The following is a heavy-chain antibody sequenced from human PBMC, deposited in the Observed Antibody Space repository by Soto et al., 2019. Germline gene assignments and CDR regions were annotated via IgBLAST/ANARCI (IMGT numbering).Heavy chain of an antibody. D-gene: IGHD6-13*01. CDR2: IRSKANSYAT. V-gene: IGHV3-73*02. CDR3: TQGGSSSPGYFDY. J-gene: IGHJ4*02. Sequence: EVQLVESGGGLVQPGGSLKLSCAASGFSFSGSAMHWVRQASGKGLEWVGRIRSKANSYATTYAASVKGRFTISRDDSKNTAYLQMNSLKTEDTAVYYCTQGGSSSPGYFDYWGQGTLVTVSS. CDR1: GFSFSGSA.